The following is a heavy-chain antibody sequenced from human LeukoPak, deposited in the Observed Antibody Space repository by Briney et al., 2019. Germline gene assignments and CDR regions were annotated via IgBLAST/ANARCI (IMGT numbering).Heavy chain of an antibody. J-gene: IGHJ3*02. D-gene: IGHD3-22*01. CDR1: GGSVSDTNSY. CDR3: ARGSYNYDSSEAFDI. V-gene: IGHV4-61*01. Sequence: PSETLSLTCTVSGGSVSDTNSYWSWIRQPPGKGLEWTGYIHYSGSTSYNPSLKSRVTISVDTAKNQFSLKLSSVTAADTSVYYCARGSYNYDSSEAFDIWGQGTTVTVSS. CDR2: IHYSGST.